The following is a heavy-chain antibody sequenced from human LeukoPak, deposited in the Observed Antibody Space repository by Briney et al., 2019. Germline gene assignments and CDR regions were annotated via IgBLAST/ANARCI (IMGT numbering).Heavy chain of an antibody. D-gene: IGHD3-3*01. CDR1: GFTFSSYS. J-gene: IGHJ5*02. V-gene: IGHV3-21*01. CDR3: ARDGDFWSGYSLQFDP. CDR2: ITSSSTYI. Sequence: GGSLRLSCAASGFTFSSYSMNWVRQAPGKGLEWVSTITSSSTYISYADSVKGRFTISRDNAKNSLYLQMNSLRAEDTAVYYCARDGDFWSGYSLQFDPWGQGTLVTVSS.